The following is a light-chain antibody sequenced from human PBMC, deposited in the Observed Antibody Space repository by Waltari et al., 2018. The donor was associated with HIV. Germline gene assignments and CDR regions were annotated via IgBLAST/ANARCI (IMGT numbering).Light chain of an antibody. CDR3: VTWADRSSGPVV. CDR1: SSKIGNNY. V-gene: IGLV1-47*01. J-gene: IGLJ2*01. Sequence: QSVLPQPPSASGTPGQRITISCSGSSSKIGNNYVHWYQHLPGTAPNLLIDSNKQRASGVPDRFVGSKSGTSASLAISGLRSEDEADYYCVTWADRSSGPVVFGGGTKVTVL. CDR2: SNK.